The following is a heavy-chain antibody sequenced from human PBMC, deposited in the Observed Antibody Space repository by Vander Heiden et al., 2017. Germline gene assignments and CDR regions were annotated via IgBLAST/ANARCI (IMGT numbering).Heavy chain of an antibody. V-gene: IGHV4-59*01. J-gene: IGHJ6*02. Sequence: QVQLQESGPGLVTPSETLSLTCTVPVASSSTYDGRCIRQPPGKGLEWIGYIYYRGGTNDNPYLKSRVTISVDTSKNQFSLKLSSVTAADTAVYYCAREVTMVRGVNYGMDVWGQGTTVTVSS. CDR3: AREVTMVRGVNYGMDV. D-gene: IGHD3-10*01. CDR1: VASSSTYD. CDR2: IYYRGGT.